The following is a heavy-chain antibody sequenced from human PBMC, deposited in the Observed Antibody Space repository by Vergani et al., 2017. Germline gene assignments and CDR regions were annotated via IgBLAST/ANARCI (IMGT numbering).Heavy chain of an antibody. V-gene: IGHV3-15*01. D-gene: IGHD3-10*01. Sequence: EVQLVESGGGLVKPGGSLRLSCAASGFTFSNAWMSWVRQAPGKGLEWVGRIKSKTDGGTTDYAAPMKGRFTISRDDSKNTLYLQMNSLKTEDTAVYYCTTEWGPTGIHDYWGQGTLVTVSS. CDR2: IKSKTDGGTT. CDR1: GFTFSNAW. J-gene: IGHJ4*02. CDR3: TTEWGPTGIHDY.